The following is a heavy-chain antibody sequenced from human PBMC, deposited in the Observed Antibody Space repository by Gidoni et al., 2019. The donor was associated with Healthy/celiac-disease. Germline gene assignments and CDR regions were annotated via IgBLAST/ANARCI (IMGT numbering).Heavy chain of an antibody. J-gene: IGHJ4*02. V-gene: IGHV4-34*01. D-gene: IGHD3-3*01. CDR3: ARASYYDFWSGYLQYYFDY. CDR2: INHSGST. Sequence: QVQLQQWGAGLLKPSETLSLTCAVYGGSFSGYYWRWIRQPPGKGLEWIGEINHSGSTNYNPSLKSRVTISVDTSKNQFSLKLSSVTAADTAVYYCARASYYDFWSGYLQYYFDYWGQGTLVTVSS. CDR1: GGSFSGYY.